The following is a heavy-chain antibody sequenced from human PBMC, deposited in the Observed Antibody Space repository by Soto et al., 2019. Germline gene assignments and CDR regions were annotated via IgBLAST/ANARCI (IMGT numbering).Heavy chain of an antibody. Sequence: GGSLRLSCAASGFTFSSYWMSWVRQAPGKGLEWVANIKQDGSEKYYVDSVMGRFTISRDNAKNSLYLQMNSLRAEDTAVYYCARDRDPPPWFWSGYGGAYFDYWGQGTLVTVSS. CDR2: IKQDGSEK. J-gene: IGHJ4*02. V-gene: IGHV3-7*01. CDR1: GFTFSSYW. D-gene: IGHD3-3*01. CDR3: ARDRDPPPWFWSGYGGAYFDY.